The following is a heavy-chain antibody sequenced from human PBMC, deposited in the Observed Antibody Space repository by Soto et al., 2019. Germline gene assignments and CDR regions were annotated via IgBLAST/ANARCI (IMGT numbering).Heavy chain of an antibody. CDR3: ASGKTQTTQDRMGFYYYMDV. J-gene: IGHJ6*03. Sequence: QVQLVQSGAEVKKPGSSVKISCTASGDTFNDRPFTWVRRAPGQALEWMGRVIPLLDASNYAEKFQDRVTITADKSTNTAYMELSGLKSEDSAIYYCASGKTQTTQDRMGFYYYMDVWGKGTTVTVSS. CDR1: GDTFNDRP. V-gene: IGHV1-69*08. CDR2: VIPLLDAS. D-gene: IGHD1-1*01.